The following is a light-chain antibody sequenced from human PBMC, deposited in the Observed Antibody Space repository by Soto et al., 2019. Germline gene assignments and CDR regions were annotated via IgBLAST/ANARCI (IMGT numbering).Light chain of an antibody. J-gene: IGKJ5*01. Sequence: FVVTQCPLSLPVTNGQPASISCSSTHSLVYADGNTYLQWFQQRPGQSPRRLIYKISNRDSGVPDRFSGSGSGTDFTLQISRVEAEDVGVYYCMQGTHWPLTFGQGTRLEIK. CDR1: HSLVYADGNTY. CDR3: MQGTHWPLT. V-gene: IGKV2-30*01. CDR2: KIS.